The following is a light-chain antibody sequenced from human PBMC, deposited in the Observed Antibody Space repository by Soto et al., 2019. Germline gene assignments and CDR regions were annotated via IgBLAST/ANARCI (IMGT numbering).Light chain of an antibody. Sequence: SQMTQSPSSLSAIAGDRVTIACRASQDIGNDLGWYQQMTGKAPKLLILAASTLQSGVSSRFSGSGSGTHVTLTIGHLQPEAAATYYCLHDHTYPWTFGQRTQGEVK. CDR2: AAS. V-gene: IGKV1-6*01. CDR1: QDIGND. CDR3: LHDHTYPWT. J-gene: IGKJ1*01.